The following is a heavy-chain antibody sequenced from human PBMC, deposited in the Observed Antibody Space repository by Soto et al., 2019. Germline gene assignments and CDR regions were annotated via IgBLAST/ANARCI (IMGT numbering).Heavy chain of an antibody. J-gene: IGHJ6*01. Sequence: ASVKVSCKASGYTFTSYDINWVRQATGQGLEWMGWMNPNSGNTGYAQKFQGRVTMTRNTSISTAYMELSSLRSEDTAVYYCARGPPYHRNYDYGMDVWGQGTTVTVSS. D-gene: IGHD3-22*01. CDR2: MNPNSGNT. CDR1: GYTFTSYD. CDR3: ARGPPYHRNYDYGMDV. V-gene: IGHV1-8*01.